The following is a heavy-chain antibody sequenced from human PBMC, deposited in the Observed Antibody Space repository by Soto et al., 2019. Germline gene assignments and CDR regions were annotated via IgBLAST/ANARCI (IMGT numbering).Heavy chain of an antibody. V-gene: IGHV4-39*07. J-gene: IGHJ4*02. Sequence: LSLTCTVSGGSISSSSYYWGWIRQPPGKGLEWIGSIYYSGSTYYNPSLKSRVTISVDTSKNQFSLKLSSVTAADTAVYYCARGRHYYYGSGSYNYWGQGTLVTVSS. CDR2: IYYSGST. CDR1: GGSISSSSYY. CDR3: ARGRHYYYGSGSYNY. D-gene: IGHD3-10*01.